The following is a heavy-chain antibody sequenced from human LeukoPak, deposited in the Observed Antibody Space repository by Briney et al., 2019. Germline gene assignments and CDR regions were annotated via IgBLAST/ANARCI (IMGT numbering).Heavy chain of an antibody. CDR3: ARESRPDSSSSEGFDH. V-gene: IGHV1-2*06. D-gene: IGHD6-6*01. Sequence: ASVKVSCKASGYTFTGYYMHWVRQAPGQGLEWMGRINPNSGGTNYAQKFQGRVTMTRDTSISTAYMELSRLRSDGTAVYYCARESRPDSSSSEGFDHWGQGTLVTVSS. CDR2: INPNSGGT. CDR1: GYTFTGYY. J-gene: IGHJ4*02.